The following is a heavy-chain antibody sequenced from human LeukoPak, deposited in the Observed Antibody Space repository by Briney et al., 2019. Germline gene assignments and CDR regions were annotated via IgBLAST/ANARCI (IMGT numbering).Heavy chain of an antibody. Sequence: ASVKVSCKASGYTFTSYYMHWVRQAPGQGLEWMGIINPSGGSTSYAQKFQGRVTMTRDMSTSTVYMELSSLRSEDTAVYYCAREAARWEVLRGDAFDIWGQGTMVTVS. J-gene: IGHJ3*02. CDR3: AREAARWEVLRGDAFDI. D-gene: IGHD1-26*01. CDR2: INPSGGST. V-gene: IGHV1-46*01. CDR1: GYTFTSYY.